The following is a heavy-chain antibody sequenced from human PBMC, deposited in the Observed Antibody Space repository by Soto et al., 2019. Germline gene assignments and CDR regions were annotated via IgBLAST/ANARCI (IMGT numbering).Heavy chain of an antibody. V-gene: IGHV3-49*03. J-gene: IGHJ4*02. CDR2: IRSKAYGGTT. Sequence: PGGSLRLSCTASGFTFGDYAMSWFRQAPGKGLEWVGFIRSKAYGGTTEYAASVKGRFTISRDDSKSIAYLQMNSLKTEDTAVYYCTNAPEYYDFWSGYSPATDYWGQGTLVTVSS. D-gene: IGHD3-3*01. CDR1: GFTFGDYA. CDR3: TNAPEYYDFWSGYSPATDY.